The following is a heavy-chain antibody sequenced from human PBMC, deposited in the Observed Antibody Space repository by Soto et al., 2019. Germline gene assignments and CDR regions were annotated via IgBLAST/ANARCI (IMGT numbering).Heavy chain of an antibody. J-gene: IGHJ6*02. CDR1: GFTFSSYG. CDR3: ARDRVSYDFWSGPIPFGMDV. D-gene: IGHD3-3*01. CDR2: IWYDGSNK. V-gene: IGHV3-33*01. Sequence: GGSLRLSCAASGFTFSSYGMHWVRQAPGKGLEWVAVIWYDGSNKYYADSVKGRFTISRDNSKNTLYLQMNSLRAEDTAVYYCARDRVSYDFWSGPIPFGMDVWGQGTTVT.